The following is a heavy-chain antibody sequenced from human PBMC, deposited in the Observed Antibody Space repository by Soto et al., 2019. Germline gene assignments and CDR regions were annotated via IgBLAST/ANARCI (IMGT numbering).Heavy chain of an antibody. CDR2: VFHTFNT. D-gene: IGHD6-13*01. Sequence: SGTLSLTCTVSVDCMASGFWWTCVRQPPGKGLEWIGEVFHTFNTIYNPSLKIRVTMSVDKSTNEFSLKVTSVTAADTAIYYCARQAWVRFDYCGTGDLVTLSS. CDR1: VDCMASGFW. CDR3: ARQAWVRFDY. J-gene: IGHJ4*02. V-gene: IGHV4-4*02.